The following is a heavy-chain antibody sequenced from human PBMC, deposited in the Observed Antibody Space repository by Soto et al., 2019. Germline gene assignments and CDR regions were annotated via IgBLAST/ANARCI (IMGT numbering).Heavy chain of an antibody. J-gene: IGHJ6*02. CDR2: IIPIFGTA. CDR1: GGTFSSYA. V-gene: IGHV1-69*13. D-gene: IGHD4-17*01. CDR3: ASGGTDYGDYTSYHYFYGMDV. Sequence: SVKVSCKASGGTFSSYAISWVRQAPGQGLEWMGGIIPIFGTANYAQKFQGRVTITADESTSTAYMELSSLRSEDTAVYYCASGGTDYGDYTSYHYFYGMDVWGQ.